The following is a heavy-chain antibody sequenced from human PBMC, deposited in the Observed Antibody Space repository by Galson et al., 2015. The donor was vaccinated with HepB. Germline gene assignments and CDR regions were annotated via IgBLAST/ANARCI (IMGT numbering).Heavy chain of an antibody. CDR2: ISYDGSNK. Sequence: SLRLSCAASGFTFSNYAMHWVRQAPGKGLEWVAVISYDGSNKYYEDSLKGRFTISRENSKNTLYLQMNSLTAADTAVFYCAKGGDNGRGYYMDVWGKGTTVTVSS. CDR3: AKGGDNGRGYYMDV. J-gene: IGHJ6*03. CDR1: GFTFSNYA. D-gene: IGHD2-8*01. V-gene: IGHV3-30*18.